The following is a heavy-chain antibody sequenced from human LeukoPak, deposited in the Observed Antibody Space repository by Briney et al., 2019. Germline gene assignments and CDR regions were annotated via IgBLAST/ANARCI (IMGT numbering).Heavy chain of an antibody. D-gene: IGHD4-17*01. CDR3: ARDQRVGQTVTTPMAWFDP. CDR1: GFTFSSYS. CDR2: ITSSSSYI. V-gene: IGHV3-21*01. J-gene: IGHJ5*02. Sequence: GGSLRLSCAASGFTFSSYSMNWVRQAPGKGLECVSSITSSSSYIYYTDSVKGRFTISRDNGKNSLYLQMNSLRAEDTAVYYCARDQRVGQTVTTPMAWFDPWGQGTLVTVSS.